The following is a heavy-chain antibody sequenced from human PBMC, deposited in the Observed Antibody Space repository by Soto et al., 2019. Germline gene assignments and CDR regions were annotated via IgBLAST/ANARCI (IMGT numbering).Heavy chain of an antibody. V-gene: IGHV1-18*01. Sequence: QVQLVQSGAEVKKPGASVKVSCKASGYTFTSYGISWVRQAPGQGLEWMGWISTYNGNTKYAQKLQGRVTMTTDTXXXTAXXXXXXXRSXXTAVFYCAREMVRGVGSDYWGQGTLVTVSS. J-gene: IGHJ4*02. CDR2: ISTYNGNT. D-gene: IGHD3-10*01. CDR1: GYTFTSYG. CDR3: AREMVRGVGSDY.